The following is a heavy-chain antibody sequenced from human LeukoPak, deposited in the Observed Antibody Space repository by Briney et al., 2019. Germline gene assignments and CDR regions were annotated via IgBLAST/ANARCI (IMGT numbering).Heavy chain of an antibody. Sequence: PSETLSLTCTVSGGSISSSSYYWGWIRQPPGKGLEWIGSIYYSGSTYYNPSLKSRVTVSVDKSKNQFSLNLNSVTAADTAVYYCATNAGSGSYFDYWGQGTLVTVSS. CDR2: IYYSGST. J-gene: IGHJ4*02. D-gene: IGHD3-10*01. CDR1: GGSISSSSYY. V-gene: IGHV4-39*07. CDR3: ATNAGSGSYFDY.